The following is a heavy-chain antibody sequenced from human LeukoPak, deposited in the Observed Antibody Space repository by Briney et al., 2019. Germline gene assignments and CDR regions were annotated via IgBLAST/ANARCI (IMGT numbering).Heavy chain of an antibody. D-gene: IGHD6-13*01. CDR2: ISSSSSYI. CDR3: ARGRQGQAAGPY. V-gene: IGHV3-21*01. CDR1: GFTFSSYS. Sequence: GGSLRLSCAASGFTFSSYSMNWVRQAPGKGLEWVSSISSSSSYIYYADSVKGRFTISRDNAKNSLYLQMNSLRAEDTAVYYCARGRQGQAAGPYWGQGTLVTVSS. J-gene: IGHJ4*02.